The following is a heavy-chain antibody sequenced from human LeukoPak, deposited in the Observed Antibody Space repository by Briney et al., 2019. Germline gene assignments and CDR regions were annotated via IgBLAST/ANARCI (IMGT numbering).Heavy chain of an antibody. V-gene: IGHV3-30-3*01. CDR2: ISYDGSNK. D-gene: IGHD3-22*01. CDR1: GFTFSSYA. Sequence: QPGRSLRLSCAASGFTFSSYAMHWVRQAPGKGLEWVAVISYDGSNKYYADSVKGRFTISRDNSKNTLYLQMNSLRAEDTAVYYCARDTDYYDSSYYFDYRGQGTLVTVSS. CDR3: ARDTDYYDSSYYFDY. J-gene: IGHJ4*02.